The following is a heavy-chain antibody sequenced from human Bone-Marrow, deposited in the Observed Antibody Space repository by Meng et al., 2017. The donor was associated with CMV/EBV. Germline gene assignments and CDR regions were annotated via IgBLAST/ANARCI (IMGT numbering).Heavy chain of an antibody. Sequence: ASVKVSCKASGYTFTSYDINWVRQATEQGLEWMGWMNPNSGNTGYAQKFQGRVTMTRNTSISTAYMELSSLRSEDTAVYYCARDYYDSSGYYASHHWGQGTLVTVSS. J-gene: IGHJ5*02. CDR1: GYTFTSYD. V-gene: IGHV1-8*01. CDR2: MNPNSGNT. CDR3: ARDYYDSSGYYASHH. D-gene: IGHD3-22*01.